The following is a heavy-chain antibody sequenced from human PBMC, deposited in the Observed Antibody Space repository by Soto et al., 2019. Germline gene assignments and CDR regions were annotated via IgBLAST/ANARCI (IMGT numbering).Heavy chain of an antibody. CDR2: ARNDPSARTT. CDR1: GLSFSDYH. J-gene: IGHJ4*01. V-gene: IGHV3-72*01. Sequence: EMQLVESGGGLVQPVGSLRRTCVASGLSFSDYHMDWVRQAPVNVLEWIGRARNDPSARTTEHAASVRGRFTSSRDHSKNSLDLEMNGRKVEDTAMYYCASSRPGGIFHYWGHGTLVTVSS. CDR3: ASSRPGGIFHY. D-gene: IGHD3-16*01.